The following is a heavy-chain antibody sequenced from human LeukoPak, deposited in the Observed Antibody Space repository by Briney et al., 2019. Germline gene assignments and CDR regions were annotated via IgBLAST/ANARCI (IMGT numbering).Heavy chain of an antibody. CDR3: AKTWDYYDTFLSFDI. Sequence: SGGSLRLSCAASGFTFSSYAMHWVRQAPGTGLGWVAVVSYDGSNKYYADYVKARFTISRDNSKHTLYLQMSRLRPEDTAVYYCAKTWDYYDTFLSFDIWGQGTMVTVSS. CDR1: GFTFSSYA. J-gene: IGHJ3*02. CDR2: VSYDGSNK. V-gene: IGHV3-30*18. D-gene: IGHD3-22*01.